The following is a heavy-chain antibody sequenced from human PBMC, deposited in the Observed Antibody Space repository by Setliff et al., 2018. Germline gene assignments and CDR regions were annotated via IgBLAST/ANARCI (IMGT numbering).Heavy chain of an antibody. CDR2: TYYSGDT. V-gene: IGHV4-39*01. D-gene: IGHD3-10*01. J-gene: IGHJ6*03. CDR3: ARHVGIRGRGYNYYYYYMDV. Sequence: SETLSLTCTVYGGSISTNTYFWGWIRQPPGKGLEWIGNTYYSGDTYYNPSLKSRVTISVDTSRNQFSLKLSSVTATDTAIYYCARHVGIRGRGYNYYYYYMDVWGKGTTVTVSS. CDR1: GGSISTNTYF.